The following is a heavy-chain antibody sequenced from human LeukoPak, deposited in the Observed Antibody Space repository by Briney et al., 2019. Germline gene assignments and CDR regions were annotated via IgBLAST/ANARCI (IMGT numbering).Heavy chain of an antibody. CDR2: ISGSGGST. J-gene: IGHJ4*02. V-gene: IGHV3-23*01. CDR1: GFTFSSYA. CDR3: AKGSVAAAATPWFLY. D-gene: IGHD2-15*01. Sequence: GGSLRLSCAASGFTFSSYAMSWVRQAPGKGLEWVSAISGSGGSTYYADSVKGRFTISRDNSKDTLYLQMNSLRVEDTAIYYCAKGSVAAAATPWFLYWGQGTLVTVSS.